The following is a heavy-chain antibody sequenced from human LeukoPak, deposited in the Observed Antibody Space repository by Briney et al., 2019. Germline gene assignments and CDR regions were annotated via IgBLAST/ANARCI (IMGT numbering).Heavy chain of an antibody. Sequence: GGSLRLSCAASGFTFNTFSMNWVRQAPGKGLEWVAYISSTRNTIYYADSVKGRFTISRDNAKNSLFLQMNSLRDEDTAVYYCTRHYDILTGYYGGAFDIWGQGTMVTVSS. CDR1: GFTFNTFS. CDR2: ISSTRNTI. CDR3: TRHYDILTGYYGGAFDI. J-gene: IGHJ3*02. D-gene: IGHD3-9*01. V-gene: IGHV3-48*02.